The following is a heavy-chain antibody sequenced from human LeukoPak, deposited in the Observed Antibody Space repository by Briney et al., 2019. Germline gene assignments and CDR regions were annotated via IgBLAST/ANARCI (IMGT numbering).Heavy chain of an antibody. D-gene: IGHD3-3*01. CDR3: AGPYYDFWSGYYPIFNY. J-gene: IGHJ4*02. V-gene: IGHV4-34*01. CDR1: GGSFSGYY. Sequence: SETLSLTCAAYGGSFSGYYWSWIRQPPGKGLEWIGEINHSGSTNYNPSLKSRVTISVDTSKNQFSLNLSSVTAADTAVYYCAGPYYDFWSGYYPIFNYWGQGTLVTVSS. CDR2: INHSGST.